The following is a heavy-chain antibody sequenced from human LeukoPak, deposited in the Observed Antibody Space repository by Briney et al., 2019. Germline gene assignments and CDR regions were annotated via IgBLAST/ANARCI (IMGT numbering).Heavy chain of an antibody. J-gene: IGHJ6*02. V-gene: IGHV1-69*13. Sequence: ASVKVSCKASGGTFSSYAISWVRQAPGQGLEWMGGTIPIFGTANYAQKFQGRVTITADESTSTAYMELSSLRSEDTAVYYCARGSDFWSGPAPGHYYYGMDVWGQGTTVTVSS. CDR1: GGTFSSYA. CDR2: TIPIFGTA. D-gene: IGHD3-3*01. CDR3: ARGSDFWSGPAPGHYYYGMDV.